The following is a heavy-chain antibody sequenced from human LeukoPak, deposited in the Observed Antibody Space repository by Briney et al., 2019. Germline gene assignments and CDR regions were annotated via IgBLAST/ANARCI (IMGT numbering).Heavy chain of an antibody. CDR3: ARDHSPNGSGSPPYYSYGMDV. Sequence: PGGSLRLSCAASGFTFSSYWMHWVRQAPGKGLVWVSRINSDGRSTSYADSVKGRFTISRDNAKNTLYLQMNSLRAEDTAVYYCARDHSPNGSGSPPYYSYGMDVWGQGTTVTVSS. J-gene: IGHJ6*02. V-gene: IGHV3-74*01. CDR2: INSDGRST. CDR1: GFTFSSYW. D-gene: IGHD3-10*01.